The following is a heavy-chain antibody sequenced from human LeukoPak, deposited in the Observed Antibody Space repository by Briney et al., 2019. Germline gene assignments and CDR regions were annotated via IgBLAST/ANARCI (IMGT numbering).Heavy chain of an antibody. J-gene: IGHJ4*02. V-gene: IGHV4-34*12. CDR1: GASFSGYY. Sequence: SETLSLTCAVYGASFSGYYWSWIRQSPGKGLEWIGEIFHSGTTNYNPSLKSRVTMSVDTSKNHFSLKLSSVTAADTAVYYCARSPSGSYFNYWGQGTLVTVSS. CDR3: ARSPSGSYFNY. D-gene: IGHD1-26*01. CDR2: IFHSGTT.